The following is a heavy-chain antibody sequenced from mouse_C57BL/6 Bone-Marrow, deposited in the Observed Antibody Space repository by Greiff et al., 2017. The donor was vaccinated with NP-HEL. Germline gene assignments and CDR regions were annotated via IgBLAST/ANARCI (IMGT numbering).Heavy chain of an antibody. CDR2: IDPSDSYT. CDR1: GYTFTSYW. D-gene: IGHD1-1*01. V-gene: IGHV1-69*01. Sequence: QVQLKESGAELVMPGASVKLSCKASGYTFTSYWMHWVKQRPGQGLEWIGEIDPSDSYTNYNQKFKGKSTLTVDKSSSTAYMQLSSLTSEDSAVYYCAREATVPMDYWGQGTSVTVSS. CDR3: AREATVPMDY. J-gene: IGHJ4*01.